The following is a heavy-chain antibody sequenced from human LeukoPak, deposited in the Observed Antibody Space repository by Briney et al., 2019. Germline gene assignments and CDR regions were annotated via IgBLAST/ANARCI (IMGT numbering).Heavy chain of an antibody. CDR2: ISGSGGST. D-gene: IGHD3-22*01. V-gene: IGHV3-23*01. Sequence: PGGSLRLSCAASGFTFSSYAMSWVGQAPGEGLEWVSAISGSGGSTYYADSVKGRFTISRDNSKKRLYMQMNSLRAEDRAVYYCAKDYYDSSGYQLSGYFDYWGQGTLVTVSS. CDR1: GFTFSSYA. CDR3: AKDYYDSSGYQLSGYFDY. J-gene: IGHJ4*02.